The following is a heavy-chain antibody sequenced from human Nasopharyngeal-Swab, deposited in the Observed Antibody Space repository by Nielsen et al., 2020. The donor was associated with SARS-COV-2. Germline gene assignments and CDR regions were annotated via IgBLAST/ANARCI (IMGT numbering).Heavy chain of an antibody. J-gene: IGHJ6*02. V-gene: IGHV1-8*03. CDR1: GYTFTSYD. CDR3: ARLYCGGDCSYYYYYGMDV. D-gene: IGHD2-21*02. CDR2: MNPNSGNT. Sequence: ASVKVSCKASGYTFTSYDINWVRQATGQGLEWMGWMNPNSGNTGYAQKFQGRVAITRNTSISTAYMELRSLRSDDTAVYYCARLYCGGDCSYYYYYGMDVWGQGTTVTVSS.